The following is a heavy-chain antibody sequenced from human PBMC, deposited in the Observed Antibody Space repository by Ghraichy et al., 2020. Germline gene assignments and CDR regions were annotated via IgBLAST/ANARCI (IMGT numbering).Heavy chain of an antibody. CDR1: GFTFSSYA. Sequence: GGSLRLSCAASGFTFSSYAMSWVRQAPGKGLEWVSAISGSGGSTYYADSVKGRFTISRDNSKNTLYLQMNSLRAEDTAVYYCAKAREKLRLGDKGYYGMDVWGQGTTVTVSS. D-gene: IGHD3-16*01. CDR3: AKAREKLRLGDKGYYGMDV. CDR2: ISGSGGST. V-gene: IGHV3-23*01. J-gene: IGHJ6*02.